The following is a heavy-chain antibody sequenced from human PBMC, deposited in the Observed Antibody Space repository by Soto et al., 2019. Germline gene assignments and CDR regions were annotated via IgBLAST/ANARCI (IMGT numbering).Heavy chain of an antibody. Sequence: SETLSLTCALSGGSISSGGYAWSWIRQPPGKGLEWIGYIYHSGSTYYNPSLKSRVTISVDRSKNQFSLKLSSVTAADTAVYYCARGRRRWLQGVDYWGQGTLVTVSS. CDR3: ARGRRRWLQGVDY. CDR2: IYHSGST. D-gene: IGHD5-12*01. V-gene: IGHV4-30-2*01. J-gene: IGHJ4*02. CDR1: GGSISSGGYA.